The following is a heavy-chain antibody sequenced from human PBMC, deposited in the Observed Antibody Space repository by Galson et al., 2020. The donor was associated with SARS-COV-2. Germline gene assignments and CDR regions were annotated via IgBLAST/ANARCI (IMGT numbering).Heavy chain of an antibody. CDR2: IYYSGTT. V-gene: IGHV4-39*01. J-gene: IGHJ5*02. D-gene: IGHD3-22*01. Sequence: SETLSLTCTVSGGYISTTSYFWGWIRQPPGKGLEWIGSIYYSGTTYYNPSLKSRVTISVDTSKNQFSLKLNSVTAADTAVYYCARREVNTMIVVVKLGGVDPWGQGTLVTVSS. CDR1: GGYISTTSYF. CDR3: ARREVNTMIVVVKLGGVDP.